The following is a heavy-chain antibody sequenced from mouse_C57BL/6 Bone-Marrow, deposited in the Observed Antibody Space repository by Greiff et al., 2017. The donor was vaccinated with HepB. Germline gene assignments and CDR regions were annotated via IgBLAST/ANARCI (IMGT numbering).Heavy chain of an antibody. CDR1: GFNIKDDY. D-gene: IGHD2-5*01. V-gene: IGHV14-4*01. Sequence: EVQVVESGAELVRPGASVKLSCTASGFNIKDDYMHWVKQRPEQGLEWIGWIDPENGDTEYASKFQGKATITADTSSNTAYLQLSSLASEDTAVYYCTTYGYSNYYAMDYWGQGTSVTVSS. J-gene: IGHJ4*01. CDR2: IDPENGDT. CDR3: TTYGYSNYYAMDY.